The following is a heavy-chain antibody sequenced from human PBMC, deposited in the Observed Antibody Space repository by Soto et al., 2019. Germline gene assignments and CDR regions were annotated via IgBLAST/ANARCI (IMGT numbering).Heavy chain of an antibody. CDR1: GLTFSTYA. D-gene: IGHD1-1*01. CDR3: VKGYWKGDV. V-gene: IGHV3-23*01. CDR2: ISGSGGST. J-gene: IGHJ6*02. Sequence: EVQLLESGGGFVQPGGSLRLSCAASGLTFSTYAMNWVRQAPGNGLEWVSAISGSGGSTHYADSVKGRFTISRDNSKNTLYLQMNSLRDEDTAVYHCVKGYWKGDVWGQGTTVTVSS.